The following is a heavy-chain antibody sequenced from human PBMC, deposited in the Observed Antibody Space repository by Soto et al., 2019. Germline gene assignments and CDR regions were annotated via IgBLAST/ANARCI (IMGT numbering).Heavy chain of an antibody. D-gene: IGHD2-15*01. CDR1: GYTFTDYY. V-gene: IGHV1-2*04. J-gene: IGHJ4*02. CDR3: ATQRLGHASGGSPFDY. CDR2: INPNSGGT. Sequence: ASVKVSCKASGYTFTDYYMHWVRQAPGQGLAWMGWINPNSGGTNYAQKFQGWVTMTRDTSISTAYMELSRLTSDDTAVYYCATQRLGHASGGSPFDYWGQGTPVTVSS.